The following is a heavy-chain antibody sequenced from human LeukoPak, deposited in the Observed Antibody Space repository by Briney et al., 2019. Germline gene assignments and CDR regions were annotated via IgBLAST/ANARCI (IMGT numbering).Heavy chain of an antibody. CDR3: ARSQRRSYYGMDV. CDR1: GFTFSDYY. Sequence: PGGSLRLSCAASGFTFSDYYMSWIRQAPGKGLEWVSYISSNSSYTNYADSVKGRFTISRDNAKNSMYLQMNSLSAENTAVYYCARSQRRSYYGMDVWGQGTTVTVSS. CDR2: ISSNSSYT. V-gene: IGHV3-11*03. J-gene: IGHJ6*02. D-gene: IGHD1-1*01.